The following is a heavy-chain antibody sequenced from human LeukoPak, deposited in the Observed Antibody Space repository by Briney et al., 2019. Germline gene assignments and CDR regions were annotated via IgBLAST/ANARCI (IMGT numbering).Heavy chain of an antibody. CDR3: AKGGGSGSYFLYFDY. CDR2: ISGSGGST. V-gene: IGHV3-23*01. CDR1: GFIVSGDF. D-gene: IGHD1-26*01. Sequence: GSLRLSCAASGFIVSGDFMSWVRQVPGKGLEWVSDISGSGGSTYYADSVKGRFTISRDNSKNTVYLQMNSLRAEDTAVYYCAKGGGSGSYFLYFDYWGQGTLVTVSS. J-gene: IGHJ4*02.